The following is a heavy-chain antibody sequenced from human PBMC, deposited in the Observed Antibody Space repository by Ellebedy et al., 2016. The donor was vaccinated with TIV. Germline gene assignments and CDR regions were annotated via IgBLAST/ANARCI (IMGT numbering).Heavy chain of an antibody. CDR2: IYSVGTT. V-gene: IGHV3-53*01. D-gene: IGHD3-3*01. Sequence: GGSLRLSXAASGFTVSNNYMSWVRQAPGKGLELVSLIYSVGTTYYADSVKGRFTISRDSSKNTLFLQMNSLRAEDTAVYYCARPYFGVTYWGQGTLVTVSS. CDR3: ARPYFGVTY. CDR1: GFTVSNNY. J-gene: IGHJ4*02.